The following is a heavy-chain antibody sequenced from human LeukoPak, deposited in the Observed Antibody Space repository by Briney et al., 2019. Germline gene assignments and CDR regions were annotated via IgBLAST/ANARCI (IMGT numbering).Heavy chain of an antibody. CDR3: ATEGGSGSYYGDYAFDM. Sequence: GGSLRLSCAASGFSFTNTWMSWVRQAPGKGLEWVGRVKSKADDGTTDYAAPVQGRFTISRDDSKNTLSLRMNSLKTEDTAVYYCATEGGSGSYYGDYAFDMWGQGTMVTVSS. D-gene: IGHD3-10*01. J-gene: IGHJ3*02. CDR1: GFSFTNTW. CDR2: VKSKADDGTT. V-gene: IGHV3-15*01.